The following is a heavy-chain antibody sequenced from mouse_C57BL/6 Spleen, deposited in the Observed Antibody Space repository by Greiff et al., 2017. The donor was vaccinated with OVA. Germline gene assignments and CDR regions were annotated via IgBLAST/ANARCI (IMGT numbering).Heavy chain of an antibody. D-gene: IGHD2-2*01. V-gene: IGHV1-80*01. Sequence: VQLQQSGAGLVKPGASVKISCKASGYSFSSYWMNWVKQRPGKGLEWIGQIYPGDGDTNYNGKFKGKATLTADKSSSTAYMQISSLTSEESAVYFGARNYGYDGWYYYAMDYGGQGTSVTVSS. CDR2: IYPGDGDT. CDR3: ARNYGYDGWYYYAMDY. J-gene: IGHJ4*01. CDR1: GYSFSSYW.